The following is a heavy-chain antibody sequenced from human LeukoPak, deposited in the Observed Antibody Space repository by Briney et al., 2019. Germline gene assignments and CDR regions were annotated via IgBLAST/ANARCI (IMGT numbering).Heavy chain of an antibody. CDR1: GYTFTGYY. CDR3: ARDDGDRGSSSSWYLSRNYYYYMDV. J-gene: IGHJ6*03. D-gene: IGHD6-13*01. V-gene: IGHV1-2*02. Sequence: ASVKVSCKASGYTFTGYYMHLVRQAPGQGLEWMGWINPNSGGTNYAQKLQGRVTMTRDTSISTAYMELSRLRSDDTAVYYCARDDGDRGSSSSWYLSRNYYYYMDVWGKGTTVTVSS. CDR2: INPNSGGT.